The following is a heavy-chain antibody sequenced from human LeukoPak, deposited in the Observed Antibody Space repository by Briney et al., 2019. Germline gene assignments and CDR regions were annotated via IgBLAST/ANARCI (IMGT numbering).Heavy chain of an antibody. CDR3: AKGSSSGRPYYFDY. V-gene: IGHV3-23*01. D-gene: IGHD3-22*01. CDR2: ISGSGSST. CDR1: GFSFSSCA. Sequence: GGSLRLSCAASGFSFSSCAMSWVRQAPGKGLEWVSAISGSGSSTYYADSVKGRFTISRDNSKNTLYLLLNSLRAEDTAVYYCAKGSSSGRPYYFDYWGQGTLVTVSS. J-gene: IGHJ4*02.